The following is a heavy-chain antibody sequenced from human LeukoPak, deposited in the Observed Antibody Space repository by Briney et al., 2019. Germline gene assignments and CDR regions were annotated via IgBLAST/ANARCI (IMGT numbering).Heavy chain of an antibody. CDR1: GGSFSGYY. CDR3: PRHGRGLRYFDWHSRVWFDP. J-gene: IGHJ5*02. CDR2: INHSGST. D-gene: IGHD3-9*01. Sequence: SETLSLTCAVYGGSFSGYYWSWIRQPPGKGLEWIGEINHSGSTNYKPSLKSRVTISVETSKNQFSLKLRSVTAADTAVDYCPRHGRGLRYFDWHSRVWFDPWGQGTLVTVSS. V-gene: IGHV4-34*01.